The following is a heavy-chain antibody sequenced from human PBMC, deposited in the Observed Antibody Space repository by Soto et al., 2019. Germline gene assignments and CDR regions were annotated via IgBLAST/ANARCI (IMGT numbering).Heavy chain of an antibody. J-gene: IGHJ4*02. Sequence: PGGSLGLSCAASGFTFSSYAMSWVRQAPGKGLEWVSAISGSGGSTYYADSVKGRFTISRDNSKNTLYLQMNSLRAEDKAVYYCAKGSVPAAIFSYFDYWGQGTLVTVSS. CDR2: ISGSGGST. V-gene: IGHV3-23*01. CDR1: GFTFSSYA. CDR3: AKGSVPAAIFSYFDY. D-gene: IGHD2-2*02.